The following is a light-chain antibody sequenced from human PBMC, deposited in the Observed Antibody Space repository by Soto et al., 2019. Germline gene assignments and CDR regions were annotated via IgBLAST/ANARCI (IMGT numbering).Light chain of an antibody. CDR1: QSVSSN. Sequence: EIVMKQSPATLSVSPGERATLSCRASQSVSSNLAWYQQKPGQAPRLLIYGASTRATGIPARFSGSGSGTEFTLTISSLQSEDFAAYYCQQYNNWPPVTFGGGTKVEIK. V-gene: IGKV3-15*01. CDR3: QQYNNWPPVT. J-gene: IGKJ4*01. CDR2: GAS.